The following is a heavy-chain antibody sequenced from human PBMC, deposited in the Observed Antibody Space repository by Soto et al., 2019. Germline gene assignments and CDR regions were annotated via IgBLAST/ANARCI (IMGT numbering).Heavy chain of an antibody. J-gene: IGHJ4*02. CDR1: GFTFSSYG. V-gene: IGHV3-23*01. CDR3: AKEMGHAKPFDY. D-gene: IGHD2-8*01. Sequence: EAQLLESGGGLVQPGGSLRLSCAASGFTFSSYGMGWVRQAPGKGLEWVSAINDGGTNTYYADSVKGRFTISRDNSKNTLYLRMNSLRAEDTAVYYCAKEMGHAKPFDYWGQGTLVTVSS. CDR2: INDGGTNT.